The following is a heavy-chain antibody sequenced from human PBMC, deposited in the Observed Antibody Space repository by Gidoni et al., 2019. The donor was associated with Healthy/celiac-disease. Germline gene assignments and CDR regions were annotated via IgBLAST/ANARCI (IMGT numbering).Heavy chain of an antibody. Sequence: QVQLVQTGAGVKKPGSPVTVSCTAFGATFSGNGISWVRQAPGHGLEWMGGIILIFGTANYAQKFQGRVTITADKSTSTAYMELSSLRSEDTAVYYCARESGIVVVPAAPNWFDPWGQGTLVTVSS. CDR2: IILIFGTA. V-gene: IGHV1-69*06. J-gene: IGHJ5*02. CDR1: GATFSGNG. D-gene: IGHD2-2*01. CDR3: ARESGIVVVPAAPNWFDP.